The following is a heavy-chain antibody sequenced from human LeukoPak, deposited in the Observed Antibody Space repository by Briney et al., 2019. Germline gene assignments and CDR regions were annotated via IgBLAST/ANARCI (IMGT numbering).Heavy chain of an antibody. CDR2: VFYTGDT. J-gene: IGHJ4*02. V-gene: IGHV4-59*01. CDR3: ARISGSSGWTFDL. Sequence: SETLSLTCSVSGASISSYYWSWIRQPPGGGLEWIGYVFYTGDTKYNPSLKTRVSISLDTSRSQFSLKLTSVSAADTAVYYCARISGSSGWTFDLWGQGTLVTVSS. D-gene: IGHD6-19*01. CDR1: GASISSYY.